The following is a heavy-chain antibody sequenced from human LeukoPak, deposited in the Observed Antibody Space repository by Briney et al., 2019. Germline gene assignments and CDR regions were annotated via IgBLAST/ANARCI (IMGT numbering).Heavy chain of an antibody. V-gene: IGHV3-11*01. J-gene: IGHJ4*02. D-gene: IGHD5-12*01. CDR3: ASDIVATSGDF. CDR2: ITSSGDDI. Sequence: GGSLRLSCAASGFTFSDYYMSWIRQAPGKGLEWVAYITSSGDDIYYADSVKGRFTISRDNAKNAPFLRMSSLRVEDTATYYCASDIVATSGDFWGQGTLVSVSS. CDR1: GFTFSDYY.